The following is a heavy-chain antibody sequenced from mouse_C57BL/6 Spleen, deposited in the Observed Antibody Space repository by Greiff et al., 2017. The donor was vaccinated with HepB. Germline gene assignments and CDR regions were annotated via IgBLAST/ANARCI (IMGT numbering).Heavy chain of an antibody. CDR2: INPNNGGT. D-gene: IGHD1-1*01. Sequence: EVQLQQSGPELVKPGASVKMSCKASGYTFTDYNMHWVKQSHGKSLEWIGYINPNNGGTSYNQKFKGKATLTVNKSSSTAYMELRSLTSEDSAVYYCARGGSTVVDPAWFAYWGQGTLVTVSA. J-gene: IGHJ3*01. CDR3: ARGGSTVVDPAWFAY. V-gene: IGHV1-22*01. CDR1: GYTFTDYN.